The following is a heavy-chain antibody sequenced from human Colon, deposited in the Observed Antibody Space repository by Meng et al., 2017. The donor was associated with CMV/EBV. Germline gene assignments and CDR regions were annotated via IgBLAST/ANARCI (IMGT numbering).Heavy chain of an antibody. D-gene: IGHD1-26*01. Sequence: GESLKISCAPSGFTFTNYAMSWVRQAPGKGLEWVANLYVGGDSTYYADSVKGRFTISRDNSKNTLYLQMNSLKDEDTAVYYCAKRGKSGTRYFGFDYWGQGALVTVSS. CDR3: AKRGKSGTRYFGFDY. V-gene: IGHV3-23*03. J-gene: IGHJ4*02. CDR1: GFTFTNYA. CDR2: LYVGGDST.